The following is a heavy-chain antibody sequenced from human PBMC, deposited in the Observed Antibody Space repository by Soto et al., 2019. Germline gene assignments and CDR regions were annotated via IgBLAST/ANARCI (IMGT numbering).Heavy chain of an antibody. CDR1: GGTFSSYT. V-gene: IGHV1-69*08. Sequence: QVQLVQSGAEVKKPGSSVKVSCKASGGTFSSYTISWVRQAPGQGLEWMGRIIPILGIANYAQKFQGRVTSTADKSTSTAYMELSSLRSEDTAVYYCARDKGGDCSGGSCHHDGYWGQGTLVTVSS. CDR3: ARDKGGDCSGGSCHHDGY. D-gene: IGHD2-15*01. CDR2: IIPILGIA. J-gene: IGHJ4*02.